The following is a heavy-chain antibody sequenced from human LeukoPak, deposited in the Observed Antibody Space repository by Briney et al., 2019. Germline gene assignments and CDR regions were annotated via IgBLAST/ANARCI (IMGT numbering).Heavy chain of an antibody. Sequence: ASVKVSCKASGYTFTSYGISWVRQAPGQRLEWMGWISAYNGNTNYAQKLQGRVTMTTDTSTSTAYMELRSLRSDDTAVYYCARDSSPYYDILTGYYNGFDPWGQGTLVTVSS. CDR1: GYTFTSYG. V-gene: IGHV1-18*01. CDR3: ARDSSPYYDILTGYYNGFDP. CDR2: ISAYNGNT. J-gene: IGHJ5*02. D-gene: IGHD3-9*01.